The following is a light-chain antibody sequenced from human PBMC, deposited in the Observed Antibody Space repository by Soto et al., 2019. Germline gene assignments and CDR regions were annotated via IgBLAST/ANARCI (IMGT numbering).Light chain of an antibody. V-gene: IGKV1-39*01. J-gene: IGKJ1*01. CDR3: QHSYSTPT. CDR1: LSITTY. Sequence: DLQTTLSPSSLSASVGARVTITCRTSLSITTYFNWYQKKPGKAPQSLIYAATSLQSGVPSMFSGTESRTDFTLTISSEQPEEFATDDRQHSYSTPTFGQGTKVDIK. CDR2: AAT.